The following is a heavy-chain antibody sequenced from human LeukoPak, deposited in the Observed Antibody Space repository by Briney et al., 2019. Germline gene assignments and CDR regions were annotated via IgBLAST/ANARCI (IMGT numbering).Heavy chain of an antibody. CDR2: IYYSGST. V-gene: IGHV4-39*01. CDR3: ARHCSGGSCYSDFDC. J-gene: IGHJ4*02. D-gene: IGHD2-15*01. CDR1: GGSIRNGGYY. Sequence: SETLSLTCTVSGGSIRNGGYYWGWIRQPPGKGLEWIGSIYYSGSTYYDPSLKSRVTISVDTSKNQFSLKVSSVTAADTAVYYCARHCSGGSCYSDFDCWGQGTLVTVSS.